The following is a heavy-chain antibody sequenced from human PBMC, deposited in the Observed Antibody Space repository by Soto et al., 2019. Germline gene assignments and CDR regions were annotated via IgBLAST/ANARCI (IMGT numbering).Heavy chain of an antibody. D-gene: IGHD5-18*01. Sequence: PGGSLILSCAASGFTFSNYAMTWVRQAPGKGLEWVSGVSGSGGSTNYADAVKGRFTISRDNSKNTLYLQMNSLRAEDTAVYYCAKDRWDTTMTYYFDYWGQGALVTVSS. V-gene: IGHV3-23*01. CDR2: VSGSGGST. CDR3: AKDRWDTTMTYYFDY. CDR1: GFTFSNYA. J-gene: IGHJ4*02.